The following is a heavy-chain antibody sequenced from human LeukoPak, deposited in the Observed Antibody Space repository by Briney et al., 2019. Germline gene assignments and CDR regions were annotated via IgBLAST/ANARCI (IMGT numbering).Heavy chain of an antibody. CDR3: ARAPITSPFYFDY. Sequence: GGSLRLSCTASGFAFDEHGMSWVRRVPGKGLEWASGINWSGGSTGYADPLRGRFTISRDNAKNSLYLQMDSLRAEDTALYYCARAPITSPFYFDYWGQGTLVTVSS. D-gene: IGHD2-2*01. V-gene: IGHV3-20*04. CDR1: GFAFDEHG. CDR2: INWSGGST. J-gene: IGHJ4*02.